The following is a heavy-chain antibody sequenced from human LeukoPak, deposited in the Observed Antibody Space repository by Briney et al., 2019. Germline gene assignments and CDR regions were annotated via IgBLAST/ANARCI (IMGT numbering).Heavy chain of an antibody. Sequence: GGSLRLSCEGSGFTFSNYWMGWVRQAPGKGLQWVANIKTDGSEKYYVDSVKGRFTISRDNAKNSLYLQMNSLRAEDTAVYYCASISLSSPIDYWGQGTLVTVSS. D-gene: IGHD2/OR15-2a*01. CDR1: GFTFSNYW. CDR2: IKTDGSEK. V-gene: IGHV3-7*01. CDR3: ASISLSSPIDY. J-gene: IGHJ4*02.